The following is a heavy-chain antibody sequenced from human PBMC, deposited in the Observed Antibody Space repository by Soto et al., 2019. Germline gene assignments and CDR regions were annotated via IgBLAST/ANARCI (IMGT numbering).Heavy chain of an antibody. Sequence: GGSLRLSCAASGFTFGNQWMHWVRQAPGKGLEWVSRMNSDGSTTDYADSVKGRFTVSRDNAKNTLYLQMNSLRAEDTAVYYCATADADYWRPGTLVTVSS. V-gene: IGHV3-74*01. J-gene: IGHJ4*02. CDR3: ATADADY. CDR2: MNSDGSTT. CDR1: GFTFGNQW.